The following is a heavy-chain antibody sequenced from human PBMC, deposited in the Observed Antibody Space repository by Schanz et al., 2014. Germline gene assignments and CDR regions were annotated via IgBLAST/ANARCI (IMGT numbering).Heavy chain of an antibody. D-gene: IGHD5-18*01. CDR1: GFTFSVYW. CDR3: AKDEGYNYGYIFDY. J-gene: IGHJ4*02. V-gene: IGHV3-74*01. Sequence: EVQLVESGGGLVQPGGSLRLSCAASGFTFSVYWMHWVRQPPGEGLVSVSRISGDGTTTSYADSVKGRFTISRDNSRETMFLQMNTLRPDDTAVYYCAKDEGYNYGYIFDYWGQGTLVTVSS. CDR2: ISGDGTTT.